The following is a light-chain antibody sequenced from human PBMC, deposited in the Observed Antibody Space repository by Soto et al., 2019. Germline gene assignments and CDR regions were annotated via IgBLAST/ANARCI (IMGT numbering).Light chain of an antibody. Sequence: EIVMTQSPATLSVSPGERATLSCRASQSVSSNLAWYQQKPGQAPRLLIYDAINRATGIPGRFRGSGSGTDFTLTISRLEPEDFAVYYCQQRSNWTFGQGTKVDI. CDR2: DAI. CDR3: QQRSNWT. CDR1: QSVSSN. V-gene: IGKV3-11*01. J-gene: IGKJ1*01.